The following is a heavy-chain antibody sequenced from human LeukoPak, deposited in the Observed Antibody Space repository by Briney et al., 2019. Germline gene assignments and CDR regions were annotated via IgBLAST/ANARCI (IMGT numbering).Heavy chain of an antibody. CDR3: GGGIPRLDY. V-gene: IGHV3-30-3*01. J-gene: IGHJ4*02. Sequence: GRSLRLSCAASGSTLSTHAMHWVRQAPGKGLEWVTFISYDGGNKYADSVKGRFTISRDNFKNTLYLQMNSLRTEDTAVYYCGGGIPRLDYWGQGTLVTVSS. CDR1: GSTLSTHA. CDR2: ISYDGGNK. D-gene: IGHD6-13*01.